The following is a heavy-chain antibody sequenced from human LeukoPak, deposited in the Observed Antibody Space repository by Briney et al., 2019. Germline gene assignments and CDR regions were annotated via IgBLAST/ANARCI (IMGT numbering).Heavy chain of an antibody. Sequence: GGSLRLSCAASGFTFSSYGMHWVRQAPGKGLEWVAFIRYDGSNKYYADSVKGRFTISRDNSKNTLYLQMNSLRAGDTAVYYCASFNVISGRSPFFDYWGQGTLVTVSS. D-gene: IGHD5-12*01. J-gene: IGHJ4*02. CDR2: IRYDGSNK. V-gene: IGHV3-30*02. CDR1: GFTFSSYG. CDR3: ASFNVISGRSPFFDY.